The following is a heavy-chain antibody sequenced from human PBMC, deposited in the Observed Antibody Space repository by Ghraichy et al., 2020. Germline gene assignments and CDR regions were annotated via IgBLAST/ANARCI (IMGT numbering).Heavy chain of an antibody. CDR1: GGSFSGYY. CDR2: INHSGST. CDR3: ARLRRIFGVVISYYYGMDV. V-gene: IGHV4-34*01. J-gene: IGHJ6*02. D-gene: IGHD3-3*01. Sequence: SQTLSLTCAVYGGSFSGYYWSWIRQPPGKGLEWIGEINHSGSTNYNPSLKSRVTISVDTSKNQFSLKLSSVTAADTAVYYCARLRRIFGVVISYYYGMDVWGQGTTVTVSS.